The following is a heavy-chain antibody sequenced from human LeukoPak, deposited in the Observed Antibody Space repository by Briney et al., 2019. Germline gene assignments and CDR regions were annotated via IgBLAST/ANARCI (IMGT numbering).Heavy chain of an antibody. V-gene: IGHV1-18*01. J-gene: IGHJ4*02. D-gene: IGHD3-3*01. Sequence: ASVKVSCKASGYTFTSYGISWVRQAPGQGLEWMGWSSAYNGNTNYAQKLQGRVTMTTDTSTSTAYMELRSLRSDDTAVYYCARVPNVWDFWSGYSPAGYFDYWGQGTLVTVSS. CDR2: SSAYNGNT. CDR1: GYTFTSYG. CDR3: ARVPNVWDFWSGYSPAGYFDY.